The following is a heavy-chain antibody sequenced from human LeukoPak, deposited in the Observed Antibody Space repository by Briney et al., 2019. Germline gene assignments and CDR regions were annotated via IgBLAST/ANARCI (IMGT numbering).Heavy chain of an antibody. Sequence: SETLSLTCTVSGGSISSYYWSWIRQPPGKGLEWIAYISDIGSINYNPSLKSRVTISVDTSKNQFSLKLSSVTAADTAVYYCARLRVYYYDSSGYYGDAFDIWGQGTMVTVSS. CDR1: GGSISSYY. V-gene: IGHV4-59*08. J-gene: IGHJ3*02. CDR3: ARLRVYYYDSSGYYGDAFDI. D-gene: IGHD3-22*01. CDR2: ISDIGSI.